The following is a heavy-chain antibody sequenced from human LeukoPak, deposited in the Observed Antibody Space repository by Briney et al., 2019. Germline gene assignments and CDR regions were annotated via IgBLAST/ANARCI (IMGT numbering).Heavy chain of an antibody. CDR2: IYYSGST. D-gene: IGHD4-11*01. CDR1: GGSISNNYYY. V-gene: IGHV4-39*07. CDR3: ARDGGYSNPYYYYYYYMDV. Sequence: SSETLSLTCTVSGGSISNNYYYWRWIRQPPGKGLEWIGTIYYSGSTYYNPSLESRVIISVDTSKNQFSLKLISVTAADTAVYYCARDGGYSNPYYYYYYYMDVWGKGTTVTVSS. J-gene: IGHJ6*03.